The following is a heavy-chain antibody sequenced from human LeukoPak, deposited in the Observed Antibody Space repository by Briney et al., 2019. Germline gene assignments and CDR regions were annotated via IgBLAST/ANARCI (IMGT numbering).Heavy chain of an antibody. Sequence: PGGSLRLSCAASGFTFDDYGMTWVRQAPGKGLVWVSRINSDGSSTSYADSVKGRFTISRDNAKNTLYLQMNSLRAEDTAVYYCAKDAAYYYYMDVWGKGTTVTVSS. CDR3: AKDAAYYYYMDV. CDR2: INSDGSST. V-gene: IGHV3-74*01. D-gene: IGHD2-15*01. J-gene: IGHJ6*03. CDR1: GFTFDDYG.